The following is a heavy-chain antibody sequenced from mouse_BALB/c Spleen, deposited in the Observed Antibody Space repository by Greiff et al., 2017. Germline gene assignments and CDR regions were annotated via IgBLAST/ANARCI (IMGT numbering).Heavy chain of an antibody. J-gene: IGHJ4*01. CDR2: ISSGGSYT. V-gene: IGHV5-9-4*01. Sequence: LMESGGGLVKPGGSLKLSCAASGFTFSSYAMSWVRQSPEKRLEWVAEISSGGSYTYYPDTVTGRFTISRDNAKNTLYLEMSSLRSEDTAMYYCARDGGYYAMDYWGQGTSVTVSS. CDR3: ARDGGYYAMDY. CDR1: GFTFSSYA.